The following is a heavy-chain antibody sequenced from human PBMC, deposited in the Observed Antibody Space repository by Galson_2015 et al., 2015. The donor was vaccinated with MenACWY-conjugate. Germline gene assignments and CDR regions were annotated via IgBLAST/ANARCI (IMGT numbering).Heavy chain of an antibody. J-gene: IGHJ5*02. CDR3: APDCSRPTCYGGLSGP. V-gene: IGHV3-74*01. Sequence: SLRLSCAASGFTFSRYCMQWVRQAPGKGLVWVSHIRSDGSSTSYADSVKGRFTISRDNAENTLYLQMNSLRAEDTAVYYCAPDCSRPTCYGGLSGPWGQGTLVTVSS. CDR2: IRSDGSST. D-gene: IGHD2-2*01. CDR1: GFTFSRYC.